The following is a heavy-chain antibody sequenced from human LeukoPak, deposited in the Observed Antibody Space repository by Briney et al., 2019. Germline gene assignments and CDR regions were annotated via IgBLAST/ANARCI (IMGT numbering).Heavy chain of an antibody. D-gene: IGHD3-10*01. CDR1: GYTFTSYD. V-gene: IGHV1-8*01. CDR2: MNPNSGNT. CDR3: ARGPHYYGSGSYYQFDY. J-gene: IGHJ4*02. Sequence: GASVKVSCKASGYTFTSYDINWVRQATGQGLEWMGWMNPNSGNTGYAQKFQGRVTMTRNTSISTAHMELSSLRSEDTAVYYCARGPHYYGSGSYYQFDYWGQGTLVTVSS.